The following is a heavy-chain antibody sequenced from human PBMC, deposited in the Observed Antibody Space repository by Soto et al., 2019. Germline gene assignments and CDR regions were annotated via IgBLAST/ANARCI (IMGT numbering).Heavy chain of an antibody. CDR3: ARDKITLIRGVITWFDP. V-gene: IGHV4-4*07. D-gene: IGHD3-10*01. J-gene: IGHJ5*02. CDR2: IYNTGTT. Sequence: PSETLSLTCTVSGGSISTFYCSWIRQPVGKGLEWIGRIYNTGTTNYNPSLKSRITMSLDTSKNQFSLSPTSVTAAATAVYYCARDKITLIRGVITWFDPWGQGTLVTVSS. CDR1: GGSISTFY.